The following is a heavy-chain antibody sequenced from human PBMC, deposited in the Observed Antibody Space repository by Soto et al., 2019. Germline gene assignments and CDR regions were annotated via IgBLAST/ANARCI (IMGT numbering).Heavy chain of an antibody. V-gene: IGHV3-74*01. D-gene: IGHD2-15*01. CDR2: INSDGSST. CDR1: GFTFSSYW. J-gene: IGHJ4*02. Sequence: EVQLVESGGGLVQPGGSLRLSCAASGFTFSSYWMHWVRQAPGKRLVWVSRINSDGSSTSNADSVKGRFTISRDNAKNTLFLQMIGLRAEDTAVYYCVRTSLVVAAATRAAYWGPGTLVTVSS. CDR3: VRTSLVVAAATRAAY.